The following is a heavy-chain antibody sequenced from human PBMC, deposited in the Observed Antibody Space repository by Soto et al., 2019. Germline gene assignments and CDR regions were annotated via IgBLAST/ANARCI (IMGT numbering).Heavy chain of an antibody. D-gene: IGHD3-22*01. CDR1: GYTFTSYD. CDR2: MNPNSGNT. V-gene: IGHV1-8*01. CDR3: ARGDSSGYDYYYYGMDV. J-gene: IGHJ6*02. Sequence: QVQLVQSGAEVKKPGASVKVSCKASGYTFTSYDINWVRQATGQGLEWMGWMNPNSGNTGYAQKFQGSVTMTRNTSISTAYMELSSLRSEDTAVYYCARGDSSGYDYYYYGMDVWGQGTTVTVSS.